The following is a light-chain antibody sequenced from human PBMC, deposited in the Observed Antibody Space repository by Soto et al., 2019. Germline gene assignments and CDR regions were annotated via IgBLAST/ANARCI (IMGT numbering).Light chain of an antibody. V-gene: IGKV3-15*01. CDR1: QSVSSN. Sequence: EIVMTQSAATLSVCPGERASLXCRASQSVSSNFAWYQQISGQAQRLLIYGASTRAHGSPARFSGSGSVTEFTRTISSRQSEDFAVYYGQQYNNWPWTFGQGTKVDIK. CDR3: QQYNNWPWT. CDR2: GAS. J-gene: IGKJ1*01.